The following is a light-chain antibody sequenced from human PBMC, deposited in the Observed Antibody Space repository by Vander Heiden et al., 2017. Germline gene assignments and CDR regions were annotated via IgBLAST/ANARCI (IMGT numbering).Light chain of an antibody. Sequence: SHELTHPPPVPVPPGQTARVPCGGNNIGVKSVHWYQQKPGQAPVLVVCDGCDRPSGIPERFSGSRSGHTATLTISRVEAGDEADYYCLIWDSSSDHQVFGTGTQVTVL. CDR3: LIWDSSSDHQV. CDR1: NIGVKS. J-gene: IGLJ1*01. V-gene: IGLV3-21*02. CDR2: DGC.